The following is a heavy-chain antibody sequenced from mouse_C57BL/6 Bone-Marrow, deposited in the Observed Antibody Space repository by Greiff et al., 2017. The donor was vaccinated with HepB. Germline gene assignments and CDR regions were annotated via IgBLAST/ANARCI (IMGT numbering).Heavy chain of an antibody. CDR1: GYSFTGYY. D-gene: IGHD4-1*02. J-gene: IGHJ2*01. V-gene: IGHV1-42*01. CDR2: INPSTGGT. Sequence: VQLKQSGPELVKPGASVKISCKASGYSFTGYYMNWVKQSPEKSLEWIGEINPSTGGTTYNQKFKAKATLTVDKSSSTAYMQLKSLTSEDSAVYYCARDSQSSTGYFDPWGQGTTLTVSS. CDR3: ARDSQSSTGYFDP.